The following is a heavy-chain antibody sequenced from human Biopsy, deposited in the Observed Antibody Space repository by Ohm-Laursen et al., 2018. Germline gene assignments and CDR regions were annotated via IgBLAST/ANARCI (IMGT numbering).Heavy chain of an antibody. J-gene: IGHJ5*02. D-gene: IGHD3-22*01. CDR3: TRGGYYYDSLAYYYWFDP. CDR2: INAKTGDT. V-gene: IGHV1-2*02. CDR1: GYTFTGYH. Sequence: ASAKVSCKASGYTFTGYHVHWVRQAPGQGLEWLGWINAKTGDTNYAQKFQGRVTMTRDTSISTAYVDLSSLRSDDTAVYYCTRGGYYYDSLAYYYWFDPWGQGTLVTVSP.